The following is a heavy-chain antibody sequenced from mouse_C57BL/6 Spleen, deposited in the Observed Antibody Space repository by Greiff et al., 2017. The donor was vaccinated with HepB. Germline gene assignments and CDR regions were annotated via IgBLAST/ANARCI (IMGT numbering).Heavy chain of an antibody. D-gene: IGHD1-1*01. CDR3: ARITTVVPYAMDF. Sequence: QVTLKECGPGILQPSQTLSLTCSFSGFSLSTFGMGVGWIRQPSGQGLEWLAHIWWDDDKYYNPALKSRLTISKDTSKNQVCLKIANVDTADTATYYCARITTVVPYAMDFWGQGTSVTVSS. CDR2: IWWDDDK. V-gene: IGHV8-8*01. CDR1: GFSLSTFGMG. J-gene: IGHJ4*01.